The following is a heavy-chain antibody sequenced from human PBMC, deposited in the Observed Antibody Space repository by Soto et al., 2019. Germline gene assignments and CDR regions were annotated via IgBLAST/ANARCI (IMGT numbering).Heavy chain of an antibody. V-gene: IGHV3-33*01. CDR2: IWYTGSNT. CDR3: ARGRGGTAMFYGMDV. CDR1: GFSFSSYG. D-gene: IGHD2-2*01. Sequence: QVQLVESGGGVVQPGRSLRLSCAASGFSFSSYGMHWVRQAPGKGLECVALIWYTGSNTYYADSVKGRFTISRDNSKNTLYLQKNSLRAEDTAVYFCARGRGGTAMFYGMDVWGQGTTVTVSS. J-gene: IGHJ6*02.